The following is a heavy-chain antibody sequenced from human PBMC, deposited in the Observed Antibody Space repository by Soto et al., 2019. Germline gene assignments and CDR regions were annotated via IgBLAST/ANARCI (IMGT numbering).Heavy chain of an antibody. V-gene: IGHV3-74*01. CDR1: GFTFSSYW. CDR2: INSDGSRT. J-gene: IGHJ4*02. CDR3: ARALTYYYDIDY. Sequence: QPGGSLRLSCAASGFTFSSYWMHWVRQASGKGLVWVSRINSDGSRTTYADSVKGRFTISRDNAKNMLHLQMNSLRAEDTAVYYCARALTYYYDIDYWGQGT. D-gene: IGHD3-22*01.